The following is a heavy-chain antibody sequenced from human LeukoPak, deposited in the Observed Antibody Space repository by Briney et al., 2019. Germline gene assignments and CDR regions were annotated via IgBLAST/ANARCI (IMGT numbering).Heavy chain of an antibody. CDR2: VRYDGDIK. V-gene: IGHV3-30*02. CDR3: ARWLCGGTSCYYDY. Sequence: GGSLRLSCAASGFSFNSYGMHWVRQAPGKGLEWVAFVRYDGDIKYHADSVKGRFTISRDNSKNTLYLQMNSLRAEDTAVYCCARWLCGGTSCYYDYWGQGTLVTVSS. CDR1: GFSFNSYG. J-gene: IGHJ4*02. D-gene: IGHD2-2*01.